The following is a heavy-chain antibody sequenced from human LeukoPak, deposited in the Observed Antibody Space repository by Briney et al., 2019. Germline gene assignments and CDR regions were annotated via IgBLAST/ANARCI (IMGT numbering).Heavy chain of an antibody. V-gene: IGHV3-21*01. J-gene: IGHJ4*02. Sequence: GGSLRLSCAASGFSFSSYSMNWVRQALGKGLEWVSSVSSSSSYISYADSVKGRFTISRDNATKSLYLQMNSLRAEDTAVYYCARDIPRGSGYYFDYWGQGTLVTVSS. D-gene: IGHD3-22*01. CDR3: ARDIPRGSGYYFDY. CDR2: VSSSSSYI. CDR1: GFSFSSYS.